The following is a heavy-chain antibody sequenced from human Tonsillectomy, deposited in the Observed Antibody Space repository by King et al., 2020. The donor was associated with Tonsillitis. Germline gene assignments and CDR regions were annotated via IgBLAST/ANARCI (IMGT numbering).Heavy chain of an antibody. CDR1: GGSFRGYS. D-gene: IGHD6-13*01. CDR2: INHRRST. J-gene: IGHJ4*02. CDR3: ARAAYSSNWGCLDF. Sequence: VQLPQWGAGPLKPSETLSLPCVVSGGSFRGYSWSWIRQPPGKGLEWIGEINHRRSTNYNPSLKSRVTISVDTSKNQVSLKLTSVTAADTAVYYCARAAYSSNWGCLDFWGQGTLVTVSS. V-gene: IGHV4-34*01.